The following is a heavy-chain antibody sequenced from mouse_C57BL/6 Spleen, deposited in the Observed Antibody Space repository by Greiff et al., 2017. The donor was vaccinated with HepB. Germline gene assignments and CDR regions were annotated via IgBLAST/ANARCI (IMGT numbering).Heavy chain of an antibody. Sequence: VQLQQSGAELARPGASVKMSCKASGYTFTSYTMHWVKQRPGQGLEWIGYINPSSGYTKYNQKFKDKATLTADKSSSTAYMQLSSLTSEDSAVHYCARWDYYDVWGTGTTATVSS. V-gene: IGHV1-4*01. J-gene: IGHJ1*03. CDR1: GYTFTSYT. CDR2: INPSSGYT. CDR3: ARWDYYDV. D-gene: IGHD4-1*01.